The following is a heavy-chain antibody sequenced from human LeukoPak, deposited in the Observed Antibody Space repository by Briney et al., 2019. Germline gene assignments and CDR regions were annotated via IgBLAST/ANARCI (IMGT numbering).Heavy chain of an antibody. CDR3: AKEISNRFWYYGMDV. CDR2: ISGSGGST. Sequence: GGSLRLPCAASGFTFSSYAMSWVRQAPGKGLEWVSAISGSGGSTYYADSVKGRFTISRDNSKNTLYLQMNSLRAEDTAVYYCAKEISNRFWYYGMDVWGQGTTVTVSS. D-gene: IGHD4-11*01. CDR1: GFTFSSYA. V-gene: IGHV3-23*01. J-gene: IGHJ6*02.